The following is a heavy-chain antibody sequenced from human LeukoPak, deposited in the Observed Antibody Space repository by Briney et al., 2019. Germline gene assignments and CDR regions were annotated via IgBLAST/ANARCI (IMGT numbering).Heavy chain of an antibody. V-gene: IGHV4-30-4*08. CDR1: GGSISSGDYY. J-gene: IGHJ4*02. CDR2: IYYSGST. D-gene: IGHD3-10*01. CDR3: ARGRGGQPFDY. Sequence: PSQTLSLTCTVSGGSISSGDYYWSWIRQPPGKGLEGIVYIYYSGSTYYNPSLKSRVTISVDTSKNQFSLKLCSVAAADTAVYFCARGRGGQPFDYWGQGTLVTVSS.